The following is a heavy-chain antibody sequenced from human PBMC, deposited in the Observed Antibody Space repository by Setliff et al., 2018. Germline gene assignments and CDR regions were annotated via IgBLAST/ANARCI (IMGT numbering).Heavy chain of an antibody. CDR2: INAGNGNT. Sequence: ASVKVSCKASGYIFTYYAIHWVRQAPGQRLEWMGWINAGNGNTKYSQKLQGRVTMTTDTSTSTAYMELRSLRSDDTAVYYCARGPSFWSGDYMDVWGKGTTVTVSS. J-gene: IGHJ6*03. D-gene: IGHD3-3*01. CDR1: GYIFTYYA. V-gene: IGHV1-3*01. CDR3: ARGPSFWSGDYMDV.